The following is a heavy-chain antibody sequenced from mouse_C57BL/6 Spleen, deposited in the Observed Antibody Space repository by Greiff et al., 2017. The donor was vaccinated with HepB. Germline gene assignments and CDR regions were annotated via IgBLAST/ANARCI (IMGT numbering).Heavy chain of an antibody. J-gene: IGHJ1*03. D-gene: IGHD1-1*01. Sequence: VQLKESGPGLVKPSQSLSLTCSVTGYSITSGYYWNWIRQCPGNKREWMGDISYDGSNNYNPSLKNRISITRDTSKNQFFLKLKSVTTEDTATYYCARGYYGSWGDFDVWGTGTTVTVSS. CDR3: ARGYYGSWGDFDV. V-gene: IGHV3-6*01. CDR2: ISYDGSN. CDR1: GYSITSGYY.